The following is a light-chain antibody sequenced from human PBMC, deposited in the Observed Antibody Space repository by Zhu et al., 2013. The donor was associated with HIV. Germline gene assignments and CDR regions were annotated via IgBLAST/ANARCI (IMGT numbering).Light chain of an antibody. J-gene: IGKJ1*01. Sequence: DIQMTQSPSSLSASVGDRVTITCRASQSIGRSLSWYQHKPGTAPKLLIYVASNLQSGVPSRFSGSGSGTDFTLTISSLQPEDFATYYCQQSSSGWTFGQGTKVEIK. CDR2: VAS. CDR1: QSIGRS. V-gene: IGKV1-39*01. CDR3: QQSSSGWT.